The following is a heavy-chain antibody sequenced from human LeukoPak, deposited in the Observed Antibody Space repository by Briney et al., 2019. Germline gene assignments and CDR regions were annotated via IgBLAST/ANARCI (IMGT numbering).Heavy chain of an antibody. Sequence: ASVKVSCKASRYTFTSYDINWVRQATGQGLEWMGWMNPNSGNTGYAQKFQGRVTMTRNTSISTAYMELSSLRSEDTAVYYCARGTLVAVRSVGATPLGYWGQGTLVTVSS. D-gene: IGHD1-26*01. CDR3: ARGTLVAVRSVGATPLGY. J-gene: IGHJ4*02. CDR2: MNPNSGNT. V-gene: IGHV1-8*01. CDR1: RYTFTSYD.